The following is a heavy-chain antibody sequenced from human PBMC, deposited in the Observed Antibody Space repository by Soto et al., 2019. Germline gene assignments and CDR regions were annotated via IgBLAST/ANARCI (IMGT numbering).Heavy chain of an antibody. CDR3: TTLSSSSRA. Sequence: EVQLVESGGGLIKPGGSLRLSCAASGFTFSNAWMTWVRQAPGKGLEWVGRIKSKTDGATTDYAAPVEGRFTISRDDSKNTLSLKMNSLKTEDTAVYYCTTLSSSSRAWGQGALVTVSS. V-gene: IGHV3-15*01. CDR1: GFTFSNAW. D-gene: IGHD6-13*01. J-gene: IGHJ4*02. CDR2: IKSKTDGATT.